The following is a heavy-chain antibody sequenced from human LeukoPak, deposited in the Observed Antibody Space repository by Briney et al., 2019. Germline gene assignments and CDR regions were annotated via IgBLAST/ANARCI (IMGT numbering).Heavy chain of an antibody. Sequence: GGSLRLSCAASGFTFSSYEMNWVRQAPGKGLEWVSYISSSGSTIYYADSVKGRFTTSRDNAKNSLYLQMNSLRAEDTAVYYCAGQSRLGYCSGGSCYSQPFDPWGQGTLVTVSS. CDR3: AGQSRLGYCSGGSCYSQPFDP. CDR2: ISSSGSTI. D-gene: IGHD2-15*01. V-gene: IGHV3-48*03. CDR1: GFTFSSYE. J-gene: IGHJ5*02.